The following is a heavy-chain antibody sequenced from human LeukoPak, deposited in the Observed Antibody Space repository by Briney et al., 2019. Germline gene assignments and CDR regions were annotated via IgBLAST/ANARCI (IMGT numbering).Heavy chain of an antibody. V-gene: IGHV4-39*01. Sequence: SSETLSLTCTVSGGSISSSSYYWGWIRQPPGKGLEWIGSIYYSGSTYYNPSLKSRVTISVDTSKNQFSLKLSSVTAADTAVYYCATHHFDYWGQGTLVTVSS. CDR3: ATHHFDY. J-gene: IGHJ4*02. CDR2: IYYSGST. CDR1: GGSISSSSYY.